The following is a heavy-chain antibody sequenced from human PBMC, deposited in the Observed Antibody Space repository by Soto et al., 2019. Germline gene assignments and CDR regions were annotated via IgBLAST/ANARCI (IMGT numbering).Heavy chain of an antibody. J-gene: IGHJ3*02. D-gene: IGHD3-22*01. V-gene: IGHV3-30*03. CDR2: ISYDGSNK. Sequence: QVQLVESGGGVVQPGRSLRLSCAASGFTFSSYAMYWVRQAPGKGLEWVALISYDGSNKYYAESMKGRFTISRDNSKNTLYLQMNSLRAEDTAVYYCASPYYYDSSGLDVFDIWGQGTMVTVSS. CDR3: ASPYYYDSSGLDVFDI. CDR1: GFTFSSYA.